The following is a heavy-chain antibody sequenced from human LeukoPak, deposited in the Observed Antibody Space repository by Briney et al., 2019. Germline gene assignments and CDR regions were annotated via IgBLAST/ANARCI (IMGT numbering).Heavy chain of an antibody. Sequence: ASVKVSCKASGYTFTGYYMHWVRQAPGQGLEWMGCINPNSGGTNYAQKFQGRVTMTRDTSISTAYMELSRLRSDDTAVYYCARELVPAAIYGYYYYYYMDVWGKGTTVTVSS. CDR1: GYTFTGYY. CDR3: ARELVPAAIYGYYYYYYMDV. V-gene: IGHV1-2*02. CDR2: INPNSGGT. J-gene: IGHJ6*03. D-gene: IGHD2-2*01.